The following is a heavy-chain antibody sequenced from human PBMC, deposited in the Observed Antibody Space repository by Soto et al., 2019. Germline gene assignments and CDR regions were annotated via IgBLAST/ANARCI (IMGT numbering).Heavy chain of an antibody. J-gene: IGHJ3*02. Sequence: QVQLVQSGAEVKKPGSSVKVSCQASRDTFNTYGIGWVRQAPGQGLEWMGGIVPVFDTRNYAQKFQGRVTITADESTSTAYMELRSLRSEDTAVYYCAREVTEGFDSWGQGTMVTVSS. CDR2: IVPVFDTR. CDR1: RDTFNTYG. V-gene: IGHV1-69*01. CDR3: AREVTEGFDS. D-gene: IGHD3-10*01.